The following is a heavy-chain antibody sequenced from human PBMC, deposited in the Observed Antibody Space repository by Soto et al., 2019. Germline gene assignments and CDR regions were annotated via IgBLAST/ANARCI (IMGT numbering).Heavy chain of an antibody. CDR1: GFTFSTYG. J-gene: IGHJ4*02. Sequence: HPGGSLRLSCAASGFTFSTYGIHWVRQAPGKGLEWVALISHDGGSKYYGDSVKGRFIISRDNSHNTVSLQMNSLRADDTAVYFCAKEQLAMTVVVADYFDSWGQGTLVTVSS. CDR3: AKEQLAMTVVVADYFDS. CDR2: ISHDGGSK. V-gene: IGHV3-30*18. D-gene: IGHD3-22*01.